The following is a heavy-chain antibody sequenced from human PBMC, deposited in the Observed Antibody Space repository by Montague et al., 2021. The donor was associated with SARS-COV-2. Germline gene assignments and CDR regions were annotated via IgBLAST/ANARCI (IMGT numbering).Heavy chain of an antibody. D-gene: IGHD5-12*01. V-gene: IGHV3-48*03. CDR2: ISSSCSTI. CDR1: GFIFSSYE. J-gene: IGHJ4*02. Sequence: SLRLSCEASGFIFSSYEMNWVRQAPGKGLEWVSYISSSCSTIYYSDSVKGRFTISRDNAKNSLYLQMNSLRAEDTAVYYCARGLPGLRARAFFDYWGQGSLVTVSS. CDR3: ARGLPGLRARAFFDY.